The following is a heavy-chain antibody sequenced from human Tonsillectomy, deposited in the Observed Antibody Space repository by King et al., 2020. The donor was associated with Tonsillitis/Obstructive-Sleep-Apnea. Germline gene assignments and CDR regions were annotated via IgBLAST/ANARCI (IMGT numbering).Heavy chain of an antibody. CDR1: GGSMSSYY. CDR3: AREGAVMNAFDI. J-gene: IGHJ3*02. V-gene: IGHV4-59*01. CDR2: IYYSGST. Sequence: QLQESGPGLVKPSETLSLTCTVSGGSMSSYYRSWIRQPPGKGLECIGYIYYSGSTKYNPSLKSRVTISVDTSKNHFSLKLYSVTAADTAVYYCAREGAVMNAFDIWGQGTMVTVSS. D-gene: IGHD2-8*01.